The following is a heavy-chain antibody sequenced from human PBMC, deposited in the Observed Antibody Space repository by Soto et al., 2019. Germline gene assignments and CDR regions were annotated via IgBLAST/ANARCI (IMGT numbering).Heavy chain of an antibody. Sequence: GASVKVSCKASGYTFTSYAMNWVRQAPGQGLEWMGWINTNTGNPTYAQGFTGRFVFSLDTSVSTAYLQICSLKAEDTAVYYCARDGDVLLWFGELPPFRYYYYYGMDVWGQGTTVTVSS. D-gene: IGHD3-10*01. V-gene: IGHV7-4-1*01. CDR2: INTNTGNP. CDR3: ARDGDVLLWFGELPPFRYYYYYGMDV. CDR1: GYTFTSYA. J-gene: IGHJ6*02.